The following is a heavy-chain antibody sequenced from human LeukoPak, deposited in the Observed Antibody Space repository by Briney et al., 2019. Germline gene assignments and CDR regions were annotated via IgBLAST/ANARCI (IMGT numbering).Heavy chain of an antibody. CDR1: GFTFSSYA. D-gene: IGHD3-22*01. Sequence: GGSLRLSCSASGFTFSSYAMHWVRQAPGKGLEYVSAISSNGGSTSYADSVKGRFTISRDNSKNTLYLQMSSLRAEDTAVYYCVKDSVINYYDSSGYYSPYYFDYWGQGTLVTVSS. V-gene: IGHV3-64D*06. CDR2: ISSNGGST. J-gene: IGHJ4*02. CDR3: VKDSVINYYDSSGYYSPYYFDY.